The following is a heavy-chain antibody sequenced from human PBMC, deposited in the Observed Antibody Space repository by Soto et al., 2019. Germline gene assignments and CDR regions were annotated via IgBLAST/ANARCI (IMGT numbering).Heavy chain of an antibody. J-gene: IGHJ5*02. CDR1: GGSISSDDYY. CDR2: IFYSGST. Sequence: TLSLTCTVSGGSISSDDYYWSWIRQPPGKGLEWIGYIFYSGSTYYNPSLKSRATISVDTSKNQFSLNLGSVTAADTAVYYCARDPFRVAVAAPDWFDPWGQGTLVTVSS. CDR3: ARDPFRVAVAAPDWFDP. V-gene: IGHV4-30-4*01. D-gene: IGHD6-19*01.